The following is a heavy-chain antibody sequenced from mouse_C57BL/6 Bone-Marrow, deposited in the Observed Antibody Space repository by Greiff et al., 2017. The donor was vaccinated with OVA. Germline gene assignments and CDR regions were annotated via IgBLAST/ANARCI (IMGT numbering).Heavy chain of an antibody. V-gene: IGHV14-4*01. Sequence: VQLQQSGAELVRPGASVTLSCTASGFNITDDYMHWVKQRPEQGLEWIGWIYPENGDTEYASKFQGKATITADTSSNTAYLQLSSLTSEDTAVYYCATYGNHYYAMDYWGQGTSVTVSS. D-gene: IGHD2-1*01. CDR1: GFNITDDY. CDR3: ATYGNHYYAMDY. J-gene: IGHJ4*01. CDR2: IYPENGDT.